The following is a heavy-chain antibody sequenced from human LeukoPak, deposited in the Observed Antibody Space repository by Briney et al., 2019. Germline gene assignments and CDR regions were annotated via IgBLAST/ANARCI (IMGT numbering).Heavy chain of an antibody. D-gene: IGHD2-2*02. CDR2: ISAYNGNT. CDR1: GYTFTSYG. V-gene: IGHV1-18*01. J-gene: IGHJ4*02. Sequence: EASVKVSCKASGYTFTSYGISWVRQAPGQGLEWMGWISAYNGNTNYAQKLQGRVTMTTDTSTSTAYMELRSLRSDDTAVYYCARGTPYCSSTSCYTEAGDYWGQGTLVTVSS. CDR3: ARGTPYCSSTSCYTEAGDY.